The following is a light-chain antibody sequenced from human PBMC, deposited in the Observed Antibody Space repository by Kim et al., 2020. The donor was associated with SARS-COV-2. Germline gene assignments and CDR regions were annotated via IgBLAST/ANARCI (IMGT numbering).Light chain of an antibody. Sequence: SYELTQPPSVSVSPGQTVTITCSGDKLGDKYACWYQQKPGQSPVVVIYQDTKRPSGIPERFSGSNSGNTSTLTISGTQAMDEADYYCQAWDSRTVVFGGGTQLTVL. CDR1: KLGDKY. V-gene: IGLV3-1*01. J-gene: IGLJ2*01. CDR3: QAWDSRTVV. CDR2: QDT.